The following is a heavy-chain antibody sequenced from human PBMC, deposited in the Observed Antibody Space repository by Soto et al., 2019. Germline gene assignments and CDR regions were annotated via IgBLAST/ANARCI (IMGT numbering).Heavy chain of an antibody. CDR1: GGSISSCGYS. J-gene: IGHJ4*02. CDR2: VYHSVST. V-gene: IGHV4-30-2*01. Sequence: QLQLQESGSGLVKPSQTLSLTCAVSGGSISSCGYSWSWIRQPPGKGMEWIGYVYHSVSTYYNPSLKSRVTISVDRSKNQFSLKLSSVTAADTAVYYCDRDKDGGKLDYWGQGTLVTVSS. CDR3: DRDKDGGKLDY. D-gene: IGHD2-15*01.